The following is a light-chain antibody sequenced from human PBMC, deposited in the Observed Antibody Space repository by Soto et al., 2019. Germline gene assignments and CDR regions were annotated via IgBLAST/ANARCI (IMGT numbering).Light chain of an antibody. CDR1: QSISNS. CDR2: DAS. Sequence: DIQMTQSPSTLSASVGDRVSITCRASQSISNSLAWYQQKPGKAPKLLIYDASSLESGVPSRFSGSASGTEFTLTISSLQPDDFATYYCQQYNDYSPTWTFGQGTRLEI. J-gene: IGKJ5*01. CDR3: QQYNDYSPTWT. V-gene: IGKV1-5*01.